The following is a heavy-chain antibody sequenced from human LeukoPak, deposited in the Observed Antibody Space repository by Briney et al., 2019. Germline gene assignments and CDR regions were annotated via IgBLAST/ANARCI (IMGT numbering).Heavy chain of an antibody. Sequence: GGSLRLSCAASGFTFSSYAMTWVRQAPGKGLEWVSGISGSGCSPYYADSVKGRFTISRDNSKNTLYLQMNSLRAEDTAVYYCAKGSRWDCSSTTCYPYNWFDPWGQGTLVTVSS. CDR3: AKGSRWDCSSTTCYPYNWFDP. CDR1: GFTFSSYA. CDR2: ISGSGCSP. V-gene: IGHV3-23*01. J-gene: IGHJ5*02. D-gene: IGHD2-2*01.